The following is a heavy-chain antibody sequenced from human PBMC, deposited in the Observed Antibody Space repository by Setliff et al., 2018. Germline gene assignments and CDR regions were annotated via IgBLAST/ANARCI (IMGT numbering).Heavy chain of an antibody. CDR2: INAGNGNT. V-gene: IGHV1-3*01. CDR1: GYTFTSYT. J-gene: IGHJ5*02. Sequence: VKVSCKASGYTFTSYTLHWVRQAPGQRLEWMGWINAGNGNTKYSQKFQGRVTLTRDTSASIAYMELSSLRSEDTAVYFCARGSSVTTGGPQFDPWGQGTLVTVSS. D-gene: IGHD4-17*01. CDR3: ARGSSVTTGGPQFDP.